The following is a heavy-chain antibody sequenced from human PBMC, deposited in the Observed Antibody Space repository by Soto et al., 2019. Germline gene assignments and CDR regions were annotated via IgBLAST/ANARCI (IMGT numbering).Heavy chain of an antibody. D-gene: IGHD3-10*01. CDR2: ISVHNGNT. CDR1: GYAFTTYG. Sequence: QVHLVQSGAEVKKPGASVKVSCKGSGYAFTTYGITWVRQAPGQGLEWMGWISVHNGNTNYAQKLQDRVTVTTDTSTGTAYMELSRLRADATAVYYFGRGRYGEYWGQGALVTVSS. J-gene: IGHJ4*02. V-gene: IGHV1-18*01. CDR3: GRGRYGEY.